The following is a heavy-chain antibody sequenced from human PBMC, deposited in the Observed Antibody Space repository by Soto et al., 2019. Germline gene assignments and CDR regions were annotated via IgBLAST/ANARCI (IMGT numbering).Heavy chain of an antibody. V-gene: IGHV3-23*01. CDR1: GLTFSTYA. CDR3: GNFQYNSGWYLFGY. D-gene: IGHD6-19*01. CDR2: ISGSGDST. Sequence: GGSLRLSCAASGLTFSTYAMSWVRQAPGKGLEWVSGISGSGDSTHYADSVKGRFTISRDNSKNTLNLQMNSLRGEDTAIYYCGNFQYNSGWYLFGYWGQGTLVTVSS. J-gene: IGHJ4*02.